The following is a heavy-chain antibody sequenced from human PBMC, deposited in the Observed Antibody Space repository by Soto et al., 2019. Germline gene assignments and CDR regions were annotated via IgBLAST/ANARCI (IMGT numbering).Heavy chain of an antibody. D-gene: IGHD6-19*01. CDR3: ARDAVAGKPTYDYYYGMDV. Sequence: GASVKVSCKASGYTFTSYGISWVRQAPGQGLEWMGWISAYNGNTNYAQKLQGRVTMTTDTSTSTAYMELRSLRSDDTAVYYCARDAVAGKPTYDYYYGMDVWGQGTTVTVSS. CDR2: ISAYNGNT. CDR1: GYTFTSYG. J-gene: IGHJ6*02. V-gene: IGHV1-18*01.